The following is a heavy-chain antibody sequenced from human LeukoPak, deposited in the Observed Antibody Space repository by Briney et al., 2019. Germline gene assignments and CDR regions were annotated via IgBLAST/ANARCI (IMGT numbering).Heavy chain of an antibody. D-gene: IGHD3-22*01. CDR1: GFTFSNAW. V-gene: IGHV3-15*01. CDR2: IKSKTDGGTT. J-gene: IGHJ1*01. Sequence: GGSLRLSCAASGFTFSNAWMSWVRQAPGKGLEWVGRIKSKTDGGTTDYAAPVKGRFTISRDDSKNTLYLQMNSLRAEDTAVYYCATQGEHSYDSNRSGYFQHWGQGTLVTVSS. CDR3: ATQGEHSYDSNRSGYFQH.